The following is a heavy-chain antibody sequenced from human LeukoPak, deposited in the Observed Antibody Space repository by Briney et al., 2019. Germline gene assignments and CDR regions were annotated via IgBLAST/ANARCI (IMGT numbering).Heavy chain of an antibody. CDR1: GYTFISYG. V-gene: IGHV1-18*01. CDR3: ASPFGVVHALGY. Sequence: ASVKVSCKTSGYTFISYGFSWVRQAPGQGPEWMGWISAYDGNTNSAQKFQGRVIMTTDTSASTAYMEVRSLRPDDTAVYYCASPFGVVHALGYWGQGTLVTVSS. J-gene: IGHJ4*02. CDR2: ISAYDGNT. D-gene: IGHD3-3*01.